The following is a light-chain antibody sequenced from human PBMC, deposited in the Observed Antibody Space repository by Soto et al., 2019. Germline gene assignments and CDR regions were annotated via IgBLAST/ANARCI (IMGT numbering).Light chain of an antibody. V-gene: IGLV7-46*01. CDR2: DTS. CDR3: LLSYSGARGV. CDR1: TGAVTSGHY. Sequence: QAVVTQEPSLTVSPGGTVTLTCGSSTGAVTSGHYPYWFQQQPGQAPRTLIYDTSNKHSWTPARFSGSLLGGKAALTLSGAQREDEAEYYCLLSYSGARGVFGGGTKVTVL. J-gene: IGLJ3*02.